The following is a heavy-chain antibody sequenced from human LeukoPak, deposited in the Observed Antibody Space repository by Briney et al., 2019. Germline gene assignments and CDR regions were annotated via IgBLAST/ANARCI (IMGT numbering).Heavy chain of an antibody. V-gene: IGHV3-21*01. CDR2: ISSSSSYI. Sequence: GGSLTLSCAASGFTFSSYSMNWVRQAPGKGLEWVSSISSSSSYIYYADSVKGRFTISRDNAKNSLYLQMNSLRAEDTAVYYCARDLSRRGMDVWGKGTTVTVSS. CDR1: GFTFSSYS. CDR3: ARDLSRRGMDV. J-gene: IGHJ6*04.